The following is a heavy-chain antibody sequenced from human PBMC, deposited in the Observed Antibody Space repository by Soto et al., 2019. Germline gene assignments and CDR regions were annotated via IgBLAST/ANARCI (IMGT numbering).Heavy chain of an antibody. CDR1: GFTFSGYA. Sequence: QVQLVESGGGVVQSGKSLRLSCAASGFTFSGYALHWVRQAPGKGLEWVAVISYDGKFKYYADSVKGRFTISRDNSKNTLFLQMDSLRVEDTAMYYCVRDNIHLIWTQNFGYGMDVWGQGTTVTVSS. V-gene: IGHV3-30*04. J-gene: IGHJ6*02. D-gene: IGHD5-18*01. CDR2: ISYDGKFK. CDR3: VRDNIHLIWTQNFGYGMDV.